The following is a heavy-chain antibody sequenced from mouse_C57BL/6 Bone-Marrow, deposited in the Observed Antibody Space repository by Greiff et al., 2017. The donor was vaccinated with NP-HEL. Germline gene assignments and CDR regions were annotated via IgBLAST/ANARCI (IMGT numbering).Heavy chain of an antibody. D-gene: IGHD3-2*02. V-gene: IGHV1-82*01. CDR2: IYPGDGDT. J-gene: IGHJ2*01. CDR1: GYAFSSSW. CDR3: ARQLRLYFDY. Sequence: VKLMESGPELVKPGASVKISCKASGYAFSSSWMNWVKQRPGKGLEWIGRIYPGDGDTNYNGKFKGKATLTADKSSSTAYMQLSSLTSEDSAVYFCARQLRLYFDYWGQGTTLTVSS.